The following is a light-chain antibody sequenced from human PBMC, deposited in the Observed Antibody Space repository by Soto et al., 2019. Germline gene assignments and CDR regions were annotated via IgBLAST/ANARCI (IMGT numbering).Light chain of an antibody. V-gene: IGKV1-27*01. J-gene: IGKJ4*01. CDR2: AAS. CDR3: QKYNSAPLT. CDR1: QGFCNY. Sequence: DIQMTQSPSSLSASVGDRVTITCRASQGFCNYLAWYQQKPGKVPKLLIYAASTLQSGVPSRFSGSGSGTDFTLTISSLQPEDVATYYCQKYNSAPLTFGGGTKVEIK.